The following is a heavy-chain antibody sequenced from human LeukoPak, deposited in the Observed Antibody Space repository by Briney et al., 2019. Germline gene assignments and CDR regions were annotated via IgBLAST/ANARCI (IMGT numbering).Heavy chain of an antibody. CDR1: GGSISSYY. J-gene: IGHJ4*02. CDR2: IYHSGTT. D-gene: IGHD4-17*01. CDR3: ASLTTVTQGYFDS. Sequence: SETLSLTCSVSGGSISSYYWSWIRQPPGKGLEWIGYIYHSGTTNYNPSLKSRVTISVDTSKNQISLKLSSVSATDTAVYYCASLTTVTQGYFDSWGQGTLVTVSS. V-gene: IGHV4-59*08.